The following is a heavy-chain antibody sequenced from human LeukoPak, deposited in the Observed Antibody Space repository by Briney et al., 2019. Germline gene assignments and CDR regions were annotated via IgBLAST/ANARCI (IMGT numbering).Heavy chain of an antibody. J-gene: IGHJ4*02. CDR1: GGSISSNNYF. V-gene: IGHV4-39*01. CDR2: IYDSGST. D-gene: IGHD3-3*01. Sequence: SETLSLTCTVSGGSISSNNYFWGWIRQPPGKGLEWIGSIYDSGSTYYNPSLKSRVTISVDTSKNQFSLKLNSVTAADTAMYYCQSRFLEWLLGYWGQGTLVTVSS. CDR3: QSRFLEWLLGY.